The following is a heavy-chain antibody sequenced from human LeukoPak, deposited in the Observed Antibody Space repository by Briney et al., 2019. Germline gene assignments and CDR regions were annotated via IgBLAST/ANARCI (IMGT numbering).Heavy chain of an antibody. V-gene: IGHV1-24*01. CDR1: GYTLTELS. CDR3: ARTWIQLFTPDFDL. D-gene: IGHD5-18*01. CDR2: SDPEDGET. Sequence: ASVKVSCKVSGYTLTELSMHWVRQAPGKGLEWMGGSDPEDGETIYAQKFQGRVTMTEDTSTDTAYMELNGLRSDDTAIYYCARTWIQLFTPDFDLWGQGTLVTVSS. J-gene: IGHJ4*02.